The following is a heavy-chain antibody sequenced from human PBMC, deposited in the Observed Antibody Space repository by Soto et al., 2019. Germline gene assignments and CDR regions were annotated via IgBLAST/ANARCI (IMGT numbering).Heavy chain of an antibody. J-gene: IGHJ4*02. CDR2: ISGYNGNT. CDR3: ARDSISGSGWYSDY. D-gene: IGHD6-19*01. V-gene: IGHV1-18*01. Sequence: QVQLVQSGAEVKKPGASVKVSCKVSGYTFNSYAIIWVRQAPGQGLEWMGWISGYNGNTRYAQNRQGRVTMTTDTSTSTAYMELRSLRSDDTAVYYCARDSISGSGWYSDYWGQGTLVTVSS. CDR1: GYTFNSYA.